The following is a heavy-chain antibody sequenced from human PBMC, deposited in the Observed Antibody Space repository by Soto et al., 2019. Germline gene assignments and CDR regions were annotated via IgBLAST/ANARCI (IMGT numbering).Heavy chain of an antibody. CDR1: GGSVTSRNW. D-gene: IGHD1-7*01. CDR2: IHHSGTT. Sequence: QVQLQESGPGLVQPAGTLSLTCTVSGGSVTSRNWWIWVRQPPGKGLEWIGAIHHSGTTDYNPSLKSRATISVDKSKNHFSMRLTSVTAAETALYYCARQELELDWFDPWGQGTLVSVSS. CDR3: ARQELELDWFDP. V-gene: IGHV4-4*02. J-gene: IGHJ5*02.